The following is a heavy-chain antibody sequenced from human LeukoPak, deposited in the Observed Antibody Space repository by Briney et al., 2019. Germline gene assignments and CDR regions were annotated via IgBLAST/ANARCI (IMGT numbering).Heavy chain of an antibody. CDR3: ARSKLKLRITMVRGAYYFDY. D-gene: IGHD3-10*01. V-gene: IGHV1-69*06. CDR1: GGTFSSYA. J-gene: IGHJ4*02. Sequence: ASVKVSCKASGGTFSSYAISWVRQAPGQGLEWMGGIIPIFGTANYAQKFQGRVTITADKSTSTAYMELSSLRSEDTAVYYCARSKLKLRITMVRGAYYFDYWGQGTLVTVSS. CDR2: IIPIFGTA.